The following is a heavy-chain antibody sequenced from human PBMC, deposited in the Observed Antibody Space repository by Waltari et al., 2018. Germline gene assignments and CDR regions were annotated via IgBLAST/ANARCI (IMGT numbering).Heavy chain of an antibody. J-gene: IGHJ4*02. V-gene: IGHV3-30-3*02. CDR2: ISYDGSNK. CDR1: GFPFSSYA. D-gene: IGHD6-13*01. CDR3: VKDGNAAAGTGLQLN. Sequence: QVQLVESGGGVVQPGRSLRISCAASGFPFSSYAMHWVRQAPGKGLEWVAVISYDGSNKYYADSVKGRFTISRDNSKNTLYLQMNSLRAEDTAVYYCVKDGNAAAGTGLQLNWGQGTLVTVSS.